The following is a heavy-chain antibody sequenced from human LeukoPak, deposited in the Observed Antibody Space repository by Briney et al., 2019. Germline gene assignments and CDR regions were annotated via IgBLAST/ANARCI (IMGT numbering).Heavy chain of an antibody. CDR1: GYTFTGYY. Sequence: ASVKVSCKACGYTFTGYYMHWVRPAPGQGLEWMGWINPNRGGTNYAQKFQGRVTMTRDTSISTAYMELSRLRSDDTVVYYCARALRSQLNWFDPGGEATLLTVSS. V-gene: IGHV1-2*02. D-gene: IGHD1-1*01. CDR3: ARALRSQLNWFDP. J-gene: IGHJ5*02. CDR2: INPNRGGT.